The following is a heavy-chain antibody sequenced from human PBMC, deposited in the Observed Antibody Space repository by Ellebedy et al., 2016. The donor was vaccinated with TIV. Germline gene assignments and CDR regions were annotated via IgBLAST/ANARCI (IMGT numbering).Heavy chain of an antibody. CDR2: IHHSGST. J-gene: IGHJ6*03. Sequence: SETLSLXXAVYGGSFSAYYWSWIRQPPGKGLEWIGEIHHSGSTNYNPSLKSRVTISVDTSENQFSLKLSSVTAADTALYYCARVRPLGERPGYYYMDVWGKGTTVTVSS. CDR1: GGSFSAYY. V-gene: IGHV4-34*01. CDR3: ARVRPLGERPGYYYMDV. D-gene: IGHD3-10*01.